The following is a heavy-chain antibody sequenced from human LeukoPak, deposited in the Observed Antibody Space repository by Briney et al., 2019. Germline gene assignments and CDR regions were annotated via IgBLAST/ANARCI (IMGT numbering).Heavy chain of an antibody. CDR1: GGSISSHY. CDR2: IYYSGST. Sequence: SETLSLTCTVSGGSISSHYWSWIRQPPGKGLEWIGYIYYSGSTNYSPSLKSRVTISVDTSKNQFSLKLSSVTAADTAVYYCARGLAARPFDYWGQGTLVTVSS. V-gene: IGHV4-59*11. D-gene: IGHD6-6*01. CDR3: ARGLAARPFDY. J-gene: IGHJ4*02.